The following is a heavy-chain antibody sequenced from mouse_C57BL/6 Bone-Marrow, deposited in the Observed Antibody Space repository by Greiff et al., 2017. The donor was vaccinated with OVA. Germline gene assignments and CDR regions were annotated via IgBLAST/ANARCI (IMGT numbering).Heavy chain of an antibody. CDR1: GFTFSDYG. D-gene: IGHD2-2*01. CDR3: ARRTTMVTPYYFDY. V-gene: IGHV5-17*01. J-gene: IGHJ2*01. Sequence: EVQLVESGGGLVKPGGSLKLSCAASGFTFSDYGMHWVRQAPEKGLEWVAYISSGSSTIYYADTVKGRFTISRDNAKNTLFLQMTSLRSEDTAMYYCARRTTMVTPYYFDYWGQGTTLTVSS. CDR2: ISSGSSTI.